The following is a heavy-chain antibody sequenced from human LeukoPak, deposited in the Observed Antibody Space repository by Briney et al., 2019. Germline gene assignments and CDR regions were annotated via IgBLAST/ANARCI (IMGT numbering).Heavy chain of an antibody. V-gene: IGHV3-74*01. CDR1: GFTFSSYW. J-gene: IGHJ4*02. CDR3: AKDGLQSSEWSPPLNS. CDR2: INGDGSST. D-gene: IGHD3-3*01. Sequence: GGSLRLSCAASGFTFSSYWMHWVRQAPGKGLVWVSRINGDGSSTTYVDSVMGRFTISRDIRKNTLYLQMYSLRAEDTATYYCAKDGLQSSEWSPPLNSWGQGTLVTVSA.